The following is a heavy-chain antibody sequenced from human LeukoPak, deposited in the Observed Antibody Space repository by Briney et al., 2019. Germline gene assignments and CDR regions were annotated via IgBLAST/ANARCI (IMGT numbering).Heavy chain of an antibody. J-gene: IGHJ4*02. CDR1: GYTFTGYY. CDR3: ATARDRNSVYSSLDY. V-gene: IGHV1-2*02. CDR2: INPNSGGT. D-gene: IGHD5/OR15-5a*01. Sequence: ASVKVSCKASGYTFTGYYTHWVRQAPGQGLEWMGWINPNSGGTNYAQKFQGRVTMTRDTSISTAYMELSSLRSDDTAVYYCATARDRNSVYSSLDYWGQGTLVTVSS.